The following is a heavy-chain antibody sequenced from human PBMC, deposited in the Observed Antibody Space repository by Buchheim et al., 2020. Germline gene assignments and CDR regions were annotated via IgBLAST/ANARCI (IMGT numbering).Heavy chain of an antibody. J-gene: IGHJ4*02. CDR2: ISYDGSNK. CDR3: ARDFLSTTVDY. Sequence: QVQLVESGGGVVQPGRSLRLSCAASGFTFGSYAMHWVRQAPGKGLEWVAVISYDGSNKYYADSVKGRFTISRDNSKKPLYLQMNSLRAEDTAVYYCARDFLSTTVDYWGQGTL. CDR1: GFTFGSYA. V-gene: IGHV3-30-3*01. D-gene: IGHD4-17*01.